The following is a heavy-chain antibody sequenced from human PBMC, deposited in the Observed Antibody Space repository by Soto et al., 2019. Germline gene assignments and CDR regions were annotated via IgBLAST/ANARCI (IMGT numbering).Heavy chain of an antibody. V-gene: IGHV1-18*04. CDR1: GYTFTTYG. CDR2: ISVHSETT. Sequence: QVQLEQSGAELKKPGASVKVSCKNSGYTFTTYGFSWVRQAPGQGLEWMGWISVHSETTEYARKIQGRGTMTTDTSTSTAYVERMSLRSNDTAVYYCAVRSPCTIDSWLRYFDSWGQGNLVTVSS. D-gene: IGHD6-13*01. CDR3: AVRSPCTIDSWLRYFDS. J-gene: IGHJ4*02.